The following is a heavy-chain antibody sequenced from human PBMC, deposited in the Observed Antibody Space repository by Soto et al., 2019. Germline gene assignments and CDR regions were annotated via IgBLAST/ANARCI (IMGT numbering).Heavy chain of an antibody. J-gene: IGHJ1*01. Sequence: GGSLRLSCAASGCTFSSYGMHWVRQAPGKGLEWVAVIWYDGSNKYYADSVKGRFTISRDNSKNTLYLQMNSLRAEDTAVYYCARDRAVAGHAEYFQHWGQGTLVTVSS. CDR1: GCTFSSYG. D-gene: IGHD6-19*01. V-gene: IGHV3-33*01. CDR2: IWYDGSNK. CDR3: ARDRAVAGHAEYFQH.